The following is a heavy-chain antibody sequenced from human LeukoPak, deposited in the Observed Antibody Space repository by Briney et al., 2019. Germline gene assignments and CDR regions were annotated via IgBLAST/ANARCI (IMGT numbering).Heavy chain of an antibody. CDR1: GFTFSNYA. V-gene: IGHV3-30-3*01. J-gene: IGHJ3*02. CDR2: ISYDGSNK. CDR3: GKNRYSGSLSPFDI. Sequence: PGGSLRLSCATSGFTFSNYAMHWVRQAPGKGLEWVAVISYDGSNKYYADSVKGRFTISRDNSKNTLYLQMNSLRAEDTAVYYCGKNRYSGSLSPFDIWGQGTMVTVSS. D-gene: IGHD1-26*01.